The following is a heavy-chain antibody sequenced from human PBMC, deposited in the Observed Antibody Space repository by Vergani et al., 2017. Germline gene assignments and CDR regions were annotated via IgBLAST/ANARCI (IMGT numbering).Heavy chain of an antibody. CDR3: ATNYCSSTSCAYYYYYYMDV. V-gene: IGHV1-69*11. J-gene: IGHJ6*03. Sequence: QVQLVQSGAEVKKPGSSVKVSCKASGGTFSSYALNWVRQAPGQGLEWMGSIIPSLATTIYAQKFQGRVTITADESTSTAYMELSSLRSEDTAVYYCATNYCSSTSCAYYYYYYMDVWGKGTTVTVSS. CDR1: GGTFSSYA. CDR2: IIPSLATT. D-gene: IGHD2-2*01.